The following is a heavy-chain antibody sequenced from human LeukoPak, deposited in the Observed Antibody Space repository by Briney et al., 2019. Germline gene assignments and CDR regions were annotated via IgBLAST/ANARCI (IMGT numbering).Heavy chain of an antibody. CDR1: GGSFSGYY. J-gene: IGHJ4*02. V-gene: IGHV4-59*01. Sequence: SETLSLTCAIYGGSFSGYYWSWIRQPPGKGLEWIGYIYYSGSTNYNPSLKSRVTISVDTSKNQFSLKLSSVTAADTAVYYCARSLSGSYYSLGYWGQGTLVTVSS. CDR2: IYYSGST. D-gene: IGHD1-26*01. CDR3: ARSLSGSYYSLGY.